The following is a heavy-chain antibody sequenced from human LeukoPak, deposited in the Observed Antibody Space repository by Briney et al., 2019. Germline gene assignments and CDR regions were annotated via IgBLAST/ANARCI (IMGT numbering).Heavy chain of an antibody. J-gene: IGHJ4*02. V-gene: IGHV3-7*01. CDR1: GFTFSSYW. CDR2: IKQDGSEK. D-gene: IGHD1-1*01. Sequence: GGSLRLSCADSGFTFSSYWMSWVRQAPGKGLEWVASIKQDGSEKYYVDSVKGRFTISRDNAKNSLSLQMNSLRAEDTAVYYCAVGTTTGKYWGQGSLVTVSS. CDR3: AVGTTTGKY.